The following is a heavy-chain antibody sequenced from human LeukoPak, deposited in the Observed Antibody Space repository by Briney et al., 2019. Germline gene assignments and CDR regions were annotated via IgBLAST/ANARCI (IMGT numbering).Heavy chain of an antibody. CDR1: GYSISSGYY. D-gene: IGHD3-22*01. CDR3: ARRDYYDSSGFAFDI. CDR2: IYHSGST. V-gene: IGHV4-38-2*01. Sequence: SETLYLTCAVSGYSISSGYYWGWIRQPPGKGLEWIGSIYHSGSTYYNPSLKSRVTISVDTSKNQFSLKLSSVTAADTAVYYCARRDYYDSSGFAFDIWGQGTMVTVSS. J-gene: IGHJ3*02.